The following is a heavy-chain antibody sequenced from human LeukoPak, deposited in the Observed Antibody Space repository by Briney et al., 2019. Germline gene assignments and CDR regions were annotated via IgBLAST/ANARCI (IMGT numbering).Heavy chain of an antibody. CDR2: ISGSGVRT. CDR3: AKDY. Sequence: PGGPLRLSCAPSGFTFRSDAMSWVRQAPGKGLEWVSAISGSGVRTCYADSVKGRFTISRDDSMNAPCLQMNSLRTEDTAVYYCAKDYWGQGTLVTVSS. CDR1: GFTFRSDA. V-gene: IGHV3-23*01. J-gene: IGHJ4*02.